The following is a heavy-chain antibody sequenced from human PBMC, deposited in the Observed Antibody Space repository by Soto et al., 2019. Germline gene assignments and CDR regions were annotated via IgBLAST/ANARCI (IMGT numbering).Heavy chain of an antibody. CDR2: ISYDGTNK. CDR1: GITSRIFG. CDR3: PKAVPPFVGLTASDY. J-gene: IGHJ4*02. Sequence: GWSMRLCCAASGITSRIFGMHCVCQARGKGLEWVAVISYDGTNKYYADSEKGRFTISRDNSKNTLYLQINSLRAEDTAVYYCPKAVPPFVGLTASDYWGQGTLVTVSS. V-gene: IGHV3-30*18. D-gene: IGHD2-21*02.